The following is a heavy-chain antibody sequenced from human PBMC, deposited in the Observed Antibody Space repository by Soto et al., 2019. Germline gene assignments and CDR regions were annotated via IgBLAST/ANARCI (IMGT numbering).Heavy chain of an antibody. V-gene: IGHV3-21*01. CDR3: ARAYCSGGSCYPFDY. CDR1: GFTFSSYS. CDR2: ISSSSSYI. D-gene: IGHD2-15*01. J-gene: IGHJ4*02. Sequence: GSLRLSCAASGFTFSSYSINWVRQAPGKGLEWVSSISSSSSYIYYADSVKGRFTISRDNAKNSLYLQMKSLRAEDTAVYYCARAYCSGGSCYPFDYWGQGTPVTVSS.